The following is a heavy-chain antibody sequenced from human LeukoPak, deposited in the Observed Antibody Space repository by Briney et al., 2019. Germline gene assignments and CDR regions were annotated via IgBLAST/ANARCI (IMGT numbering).Heavy chain of an antibody. Sequence: ASVKVSCKASGGTFSSYAISWVRQAPGQGLEWMGGIIPIFGTANYAQKFQGRVTLTTDESTSTAYMELSSLRSEDTALYYYARSDSGYFARYYFDYWGQGTLVTVSS. V-gene: IGHV1-69*05. J-gene: IGHJ4*02. CDR2: IIPIFGTA. CDR3: ARSDSGYFARYYFDY. D-gene: IGHD5-12*01. CDR1: GGTFSSYA.